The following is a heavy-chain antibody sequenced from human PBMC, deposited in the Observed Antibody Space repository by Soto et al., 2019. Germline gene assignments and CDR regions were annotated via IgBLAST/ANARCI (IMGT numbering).Heavy chain of an antibody. CDR1: GFTFSSYA. J-gene: IGHJ1*01. V-gene: IGHV3-23*01. D-gene: IGHD3-9*01. CDR2: ISGSGGNT. Sequence: EVQLLESGGDLVQPGGSLRLSCAASGFTFSSYAMSWVRQAPGKGLEWVSAISGSGGNTYYADSVKGRFTISRDNSKNTLYLQMNSLRAEDTAVYYCAKEGDLLTGYKDFQHWGQGTLVTVSS. CDR3: AKEGDLLTGYKDFQH.